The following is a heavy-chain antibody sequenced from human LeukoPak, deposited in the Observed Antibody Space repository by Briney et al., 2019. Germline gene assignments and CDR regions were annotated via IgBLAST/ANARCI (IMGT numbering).Heavy chain of an antibody. CDR1: GGTFSSYA. CDR3: ARVGAPSDRYCSSTSCYYFDY. Sequence: ASVKVSCKASGGTFSSYAISWVRQAPGQGLEWMGRINPNSGGTNYAQKFQGRVTMTRDTSISTAYMELSRLRSDDTAVYYCARVGAPSDRYCSSTSCYYFDYWGQGTLVAVSS. D-gene: IGHD2-2*01. J-gene: IGHJ4*02. CDR2: INPNSGGT. V-gene: IGHV1-2*06.